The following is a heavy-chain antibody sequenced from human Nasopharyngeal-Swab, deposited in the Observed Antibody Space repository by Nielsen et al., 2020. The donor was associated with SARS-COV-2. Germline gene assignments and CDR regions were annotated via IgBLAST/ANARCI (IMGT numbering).Heavy chain of an antibody. CDR1: GFTFSNYA. D-gene: IGHD3-16*01. CDR3: ATEGGSTDFNY. Sequence: GRSLRLSCAASGFTFSNYALHWVRQAPGKGLEWLAVISYDGSLKYYANSVKGRFSISRDNSRNTLYLHMNSLTTDDTGIFYCATEGGSTDFNYWGQGTLVTVSS. V-gene: IGHV3-30*04. J-gene: IGHJ4*02. CDR2: ISYDGSLK.